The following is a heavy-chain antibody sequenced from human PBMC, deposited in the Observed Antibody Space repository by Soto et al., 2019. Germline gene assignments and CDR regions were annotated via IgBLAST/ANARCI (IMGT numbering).Heavy chain of an antibody. Sequence: GGSLRLSCAASGFTFSNYAMHWVREAPGKGLEWVALTSYDGNNEYYTDSVKGRFTISRDNSKNTLFLQMNSPRPEDTAVYYCAKDKGVFNWATSYFDYWGQGALVTVSS. CDR1: GFTFSNYA. J-gene: IGHJ4*02. CDR3: AKDKGVFNWATSYFDY. CDR2: TSYDGNNE. V-gene: IGHV3-30*18. D-gene: IGHD1-1*01.